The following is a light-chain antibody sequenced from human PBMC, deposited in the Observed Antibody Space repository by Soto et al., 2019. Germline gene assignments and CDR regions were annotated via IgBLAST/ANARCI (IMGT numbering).Light chain of an antibody. V-gene: IGKV1-9*01. CDR2: EAS. J-gene: IGKJ5*01. CDR1: HDISTY. Sequence: DIQCTQSRSLLSAGVLDIVTITCRASHDISTYLAWYQQKPGKAPKLMIYEASTLQSGVPSRFSGSGSGTEFTLTISGLLPEDFATYHCQQLNTLPFTFGQGTRLEI. CDR3: QQLNTLPFT.